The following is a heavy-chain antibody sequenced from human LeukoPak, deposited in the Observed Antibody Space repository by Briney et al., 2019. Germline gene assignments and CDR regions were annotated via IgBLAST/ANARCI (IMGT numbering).Heavy chain of an antibody. CDR3: ARDERITIFGVVIGLDY. CDR2: ISAYNGNT. CDR1: GYTFTSYG. D-gene: IGHD3-3*01. Sequence: ASVKVFCKASGYTFTSYGISWVRQAPGQGLEWMGWISAYNGNTNYAQKLQGRVTMTTDTSTSTAYMELRSLRSDDTAVYYCARDERITIFGVVIGLDYWGQGTLVTVSS. V-gene: IGHV1-18*01. J-gene: IGHJ4*02.